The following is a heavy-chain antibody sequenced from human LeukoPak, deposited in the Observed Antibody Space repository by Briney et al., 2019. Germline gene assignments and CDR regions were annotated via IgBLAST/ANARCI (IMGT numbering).Heavy chain of an antibody. D-gene: IGHD3-10*01. CDR2: IYYSGST. Sequence: NSSETLSLTCTVSGGSISSYYWSWIRQPPGKGLEWIGYIYYSGSTNYNPSLKSRVTISVDTSKNQFSLKLSSVTAADTAVYYCARSGSGSYYRSGAFDIWGQGTMVTVSS. V-gene: IGHV4-59*01. CDR1: GGSISSYY. CDR3: ARSGSGSYYRSGAFDI. J-gene: IGHJ3*02.